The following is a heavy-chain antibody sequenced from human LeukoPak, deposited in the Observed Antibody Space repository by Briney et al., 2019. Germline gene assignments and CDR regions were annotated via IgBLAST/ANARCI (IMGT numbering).Heavy chain of an antibody. CDR2: INHSGST. D-gene: IGHD6-13*01. Sequence: SETLSLTCAVYGGSFSGYYWSWIRQPPGKGLEWIGEINHSGSTNYNPSLKSRVTISIDTSKNQFSLKLSSVTAVDRGLYYCARVAAAAGHGAAFDIWGQGTTVTVSS. J-gene: IGHJ3*02. CDR1: GGSFSGYY. CDR3: ARVAAAAGHGAAFDI. V-gene: IGHV4-34*01.